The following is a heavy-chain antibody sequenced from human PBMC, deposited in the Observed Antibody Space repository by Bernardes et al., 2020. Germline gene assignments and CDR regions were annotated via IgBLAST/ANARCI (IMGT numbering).Heavy chain of an antibody. Sequence: GGSLILSCAASGFTFSNYVMSWVRQAPGQGLEWVSGLSVSGGSTYYADSVKGRFTISRDNSKNTLYLQMNSLRAEDTAVYYCAKGASGSYLHWFDSWGQGTLVTVSS. D-gene: IGHD3-10*01. CDR2: LSVSGGST. V-gene: IGHV3-23*01. CDR3: AKGASGSYLHWFDS. J-gene: IGHJ5*01. CDR1: GFTFSNYV.